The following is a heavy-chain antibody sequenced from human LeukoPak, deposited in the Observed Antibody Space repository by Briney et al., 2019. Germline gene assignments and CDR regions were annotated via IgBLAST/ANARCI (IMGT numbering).Heavy chain of an antibody. Sequence: SETLSLTCTVSGGSISSYYWSWIRQPPGKGLEWIGYIYYSGSTNHNPSLKSRVTISVDTSKNQFSLKLSSVTAADTAVYYCARVVAYPDAFDIWGQGTMVTVSS. CDR2: IYYSGST. J-gene: IGHJ3*02. CDR1: GGSISSYY. V-gene: IGHV4-59*01. D-gene: IGHD2-2*01. CDR3: ARVVAYPDAFDI.